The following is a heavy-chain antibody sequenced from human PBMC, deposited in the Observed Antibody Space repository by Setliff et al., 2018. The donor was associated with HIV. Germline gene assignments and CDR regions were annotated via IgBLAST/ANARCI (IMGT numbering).Heavy chain of an antibody. J-gene: IGHJ4*02. CDR1: GYPISSGYY. CDR2: IYHSGST. D-gene: IGHD5-12*01. Sequence: SETLSLTCAVSGYPISSGYYWGWIRRPPGKGLEWIGSIYHSGSTYYNPSLKSRVTISVDTSKNQFSLKLSSVTAADTAVYYCARMYSGYDWSPAGARTRYFDYWGQGTLVTVSS. CDR3: ARMYSGYDWSPAGARTRYFDY. V-gene: IGHV4-38-2*01.